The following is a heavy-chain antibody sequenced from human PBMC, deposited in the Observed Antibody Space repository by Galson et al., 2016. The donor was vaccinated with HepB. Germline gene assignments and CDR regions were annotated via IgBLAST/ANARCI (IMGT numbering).Heavy chain of an antibody. CDR3: ARDDHYGVYFDH. D-gene: IGHD3-16*01. Sequence: SLRLSCAASGFPFSNYWMHWVRQAPGKGPVWVSRINSDGSSTTYADSVKGRFTISRDNAKNTLYLQMNSLRAGDTAVYYCARDDHYGVYFDHWGQGTLVTVSS. J-gene: IGHJ4*02. V-gene: IGHV3-74*01. CDR2: INSDGSST. CDR1: GFPFSNYW.